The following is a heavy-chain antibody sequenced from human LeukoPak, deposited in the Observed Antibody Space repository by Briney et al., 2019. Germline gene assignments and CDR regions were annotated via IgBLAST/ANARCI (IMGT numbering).Heavy chain of an antibody. CDR1: GYTFTSYD. CDR2: MNPNSGNT. D-gene: IGHD3-10*01. Sequence: ASVKVSCKASGYTFTSYDINWVRQTTGQGLEWMGWMNPNSGNTGYAQKFQGRVTMTRNTSISTAYMGLSSLRSEDTAVYYCARGSQVRGAYYFDYWGQGTLVTVSS. CDR3: ARGSQVRGAYYFDY. J-gene: IGHJ4*02. V-gene: IGHV1-8*01.